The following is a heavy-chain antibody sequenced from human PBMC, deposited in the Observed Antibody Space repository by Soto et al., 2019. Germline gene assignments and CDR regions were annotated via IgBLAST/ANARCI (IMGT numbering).Heavy chain of an antibody. V-gene: IGHV4-39*01. D-gene: IGHD3-16*02. J-gene: IGHJ3*02. CDR2: IYYSGST. CDR1: GGSISSSSYY. CDR3: ASKVPRYDYIWGSYPPEAFDI. Sequence: PSETLSLTCTVSGGSISSSSYYWGWIRQPPGKGLEWIGSIYYSGSTYYNPSLKSRVTISVDTSKNQFSLKLSSVTAADTAVYYCASKVPRYDYIWGSYPPEAFDIWAQGTMVTVSS.